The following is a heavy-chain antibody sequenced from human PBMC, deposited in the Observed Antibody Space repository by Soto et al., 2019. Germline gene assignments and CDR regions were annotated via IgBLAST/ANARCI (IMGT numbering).Heavy chain of an antibody. CDR1: GGSSSSGGYS. J-gene: IGHJ1*01. V-gene: IGHV4-61*08. D-gene: IGHD2-2*01. CDR3: ARLGAFYQAMDS. Sequence: SETLPLTCAVSGGSSSSGGYSWSWIRQPPGKGLEWIGYIYYTGTTNYNPSLQSRVSISLDTSKNEVSLKLTSVTAADTAVYFCARLGAFYQAMDSWGQGTLVTVSS. CDR2: IYYTGTT.